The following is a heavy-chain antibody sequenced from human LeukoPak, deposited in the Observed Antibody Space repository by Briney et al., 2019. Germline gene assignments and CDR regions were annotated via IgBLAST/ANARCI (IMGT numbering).Heavy chain of an antibody. CDR2: ISYDGGNK. V-gene: IGHV3-30*18. J-gene: IGHJ5*02. Sequence: PGSSVRLSCAASGFTFSSYGMHRARHDPGKGLGWVAVISYDGGNKYYADSVKGRFTISRDNSKNTLYLQMNSLRAEDTAVYYCAKPDWFDPWGQGTLVTVSS. CDR1: GFTFSSYG. CDR3: AKPDWFDP.